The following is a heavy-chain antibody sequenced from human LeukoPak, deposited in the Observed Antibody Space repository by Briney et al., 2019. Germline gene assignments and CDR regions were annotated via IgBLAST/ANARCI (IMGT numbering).Heavy chain of an antibody. CDR1: GFTFSSYW. J-gene: IGHJ4*02. CDR2: INTDGSST. Sequence: PGGSLRLSCAASGFTFSSYWMHWVRQAPGKGLVWVSRINTDGSSTSYADPVKGRFTISRDNAKNTLYLQMNSLRAEDTAVYYCARSRLSDSSGYYYVFDYWGQGTLVTVSS. D-gene: IGHD3-22*01. CDR3: ARSRLSDSSGYYYVFDY. V-gene: IGHV3-74*01.